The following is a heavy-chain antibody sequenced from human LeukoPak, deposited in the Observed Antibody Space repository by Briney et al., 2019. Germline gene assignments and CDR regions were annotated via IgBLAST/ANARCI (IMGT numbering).Heavy chain of an antibody. J-gene: IGHJ3*02. CDR1: GGSISSGGYY. D-gene: IGHD1-26*01. CDR2: IYHSGST. Sequence: SQTLSLTCTVSGGSISSGGYYWSWIRQPPGKGLEWIGYIYHSGSTYYNPSLKSRVTISVDTSKNQFSLKLSSVTAADTAVYYCARLSYSDAFDIWGQGTMVTVSS. V-gene: IGHV4-30-2*01. CDR3: ARLSYSDAFDI.